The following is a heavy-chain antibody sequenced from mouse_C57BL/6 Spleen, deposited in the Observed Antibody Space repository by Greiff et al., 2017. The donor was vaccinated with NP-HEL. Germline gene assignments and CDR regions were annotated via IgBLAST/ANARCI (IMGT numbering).Heavy chain of an antibody. CDR1: GYTFTSYW. V-gene: IGHV1-61*01. J-gene: IGHJ2*01. Sequence: QVQLQQPGAELVRPGSSVTLSCKASGYTFTSYWMDWVKQRPGQGLEWIGNIYPSDSETHYNQKFKDKATLTVDKSSSTAYMQLSSLTSEASAVYCGARGALGGDWGKGTTLTVSS. CDR3: ARGALGGD. CDR2: IYPSDSET. D-gene: IGHD4-1*01.